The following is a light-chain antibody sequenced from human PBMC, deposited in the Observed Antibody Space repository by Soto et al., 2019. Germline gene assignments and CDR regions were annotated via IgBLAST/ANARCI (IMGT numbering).Light chain of an antibody. Sequence: EIVLTQSPGTLSLSPGERATLSCRASQSVSSDFLAWYQEKPGQAPRLLIYGASNRATGIPDRFSGSGSGTDFTLTISRLEPEDFAVYYCRQYGRSLGFAVGGGTKV. CDR3: RQYGRSLGFA. J-gene: IGKJ4*01. CDR1: QSVSSDF. CDR2: GAS. V-gene: IGKV3-20*01.